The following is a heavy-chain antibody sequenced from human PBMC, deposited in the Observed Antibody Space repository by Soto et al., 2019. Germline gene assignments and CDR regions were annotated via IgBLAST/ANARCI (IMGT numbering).Heavy chain of an antibody. CDR2: IKSKTDGGTT. D-gene: IGHD3-22*01. Sequence: GGSLRLSCAASGFAFTNALINWVRQAPGKGLEWVGRIKSKTDGGTTDYAEPVKGRFAISRDDSNNMVYLQMNSLKIEDTAVYYCTTDSYSTIIIVRFDYWGHGTLVTVSS. CDR3: TTDSYSTIIIVRFDY. V-gene: IGHV3-15*07. J-gene: IGHJ4*01. CDR1: GFAFTNAL.